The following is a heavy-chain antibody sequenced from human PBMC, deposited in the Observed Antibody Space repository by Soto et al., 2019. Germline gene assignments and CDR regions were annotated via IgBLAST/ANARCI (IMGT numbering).Heavy chain of an antibody. V-gene: IGHV3-23*01. CDR3: AKSCENGPWCAFDI. CDR2: ISGSGANT. CDR1: GFTFSNYA. Sequence: GGSLILSCAASGFTFSNYAMSWVRQAPGKGLEWVSAISGSGANTYYADSVKGRFTISRDNSKNTLFLQMNSLRAEDTAVYYCAKSCENGPWCAFDIWGQGTMVTVSS. D-gene: IGHD2-15*01. J-gene: IGHJ3*02.